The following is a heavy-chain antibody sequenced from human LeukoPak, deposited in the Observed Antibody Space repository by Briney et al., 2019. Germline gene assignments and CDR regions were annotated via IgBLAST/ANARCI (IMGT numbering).Heavy chain of an antibody. CDR1: GDSISSSSYY. J-gene: IGHJ3*01. Sequence: SETLSLTCTVSGDSISSSSYYWGWIRQPPGKGLEWIGSIYYSGTIYYNPSLKSRVTISLDTPKNHFSLKLSSVTAADTAVYYCAAFTVANRAFDVWGRGTMVTVSS. CDR3: AAFTVANRAFDV. CDR2: IYYSGTI. V-gene: IGHV4-39*01. D-gene: IGHD4-23*01.